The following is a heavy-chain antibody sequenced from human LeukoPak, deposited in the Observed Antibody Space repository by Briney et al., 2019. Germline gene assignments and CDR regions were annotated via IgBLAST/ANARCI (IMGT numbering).Heavy chain of an antibody. CDR2: ITGSGGST. CDR3: AIWFGELSGS. CDR1: GFTFSTYA. J-gene: IGHJ5*02. Sequence: GGSLRLSCAASGFTFSTYAMSWVRQVPGKGLEWVSTITGSGGSTYYADSVKGRFTISRDNSKNTLYLQMNSLRAEDTAVYYCAIWFGELSGSWGQGTLVTVSS. V-gene: IGHV3-23*01. D-gene: IGHD3-10*01.